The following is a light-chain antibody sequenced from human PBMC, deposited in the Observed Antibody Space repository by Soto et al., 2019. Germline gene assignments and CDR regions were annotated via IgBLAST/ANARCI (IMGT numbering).Light chain of an antibody. CDR1: SSNIGRTS. Sequence: QSVLTQPPSVSAAPGQKVTISCSGSSSNIGRTSASWYQQLPGTAPKLLIFDDNKRPPGIPDRFSGSKSGTSATLGITGFQTGDDADYYCGSWDSSLSAYVFGTGTRSPS. V-gene: IGLV1-51*01. J-gene: IGLJ1*01. CDR2: DDN. CDR3: GSWDSSLSAYV.